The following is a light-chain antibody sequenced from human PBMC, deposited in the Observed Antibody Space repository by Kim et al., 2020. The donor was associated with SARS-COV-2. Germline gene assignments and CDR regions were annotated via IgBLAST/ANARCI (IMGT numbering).Light chain of an antibody. J-gene: IGLJ3*02. CDR1: SSDVGSYNL. CDR3: CSYAGSSV. CDR2: EGS. V-gene: IGLV2-23*01. Sequence: SPGQSITISCTETSSDVGSYNLDSWYQQHPGKAPKLMIYEGSKRPSGVSNRFSGSKSGNTASLTISGLQAEDEADYYCCSYAGSSVFGGGTQLTVL.